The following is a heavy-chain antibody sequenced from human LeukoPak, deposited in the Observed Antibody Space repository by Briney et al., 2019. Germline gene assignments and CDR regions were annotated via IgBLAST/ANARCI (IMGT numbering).Heavy chain of an antibody. J-gene: IGHJ4*02. D-gene: IGHD5-12*01. Sequence: PSETLSLTCTVSGGSISSYYWSWIRQPPGKGLEWIGYIYYSGSTNYNPSLKSRVTISVDTSKNQFSLKLSSVTAADTAVYYCARSPKYVDIVATIDFDYWGQGTLVTVSS. CDR3: ARSPKYVDIVATIDFDY. CDR1: GGSISSYY. CDR2: IYYSGST. V-gene: IGHV4-59*01.